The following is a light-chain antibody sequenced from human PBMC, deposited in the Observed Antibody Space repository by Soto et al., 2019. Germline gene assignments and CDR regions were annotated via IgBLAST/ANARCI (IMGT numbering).Light chain of an antibody. V-gene: IGLV2-14*03. CDR2: DVS. CDR3: SSFTDTGTVM. CDR1: SSDVGAYHS. J-gene: IGLJ3*02. Sequence: QSVLTQPASVSGSPGQSFTIPGTGSSSDVGAYHSVSWYQQHPGKAPKLIIFDVSNRPSGVSNRFSGSKSGNTASLTISGFQAEEEADYYCSSFTDTGTVMFGGGTKVTVL.